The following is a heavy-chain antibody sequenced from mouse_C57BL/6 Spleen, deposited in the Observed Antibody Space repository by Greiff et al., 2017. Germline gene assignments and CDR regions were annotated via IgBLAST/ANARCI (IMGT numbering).Heavy chain of an antibody. D-gene: IGHD2-4*01. CDR2: IRNKANGYTT. J-gene: IGHJ2*01. CDR1: GFTFTDYY. Sequence: DVMLVESGGGLVQPGGSLSLSCAASGFTFTDYYMSWVRQPPGKALEWLAFIRNKANGYTTEYSASVKGRFTISRDNSQSILYLQMNALRAEDSATYYCARWDYDFDYWGQGTTLTVSS. V-gene: IGHV7-3*01. CDR3: ARWDYDFDY.